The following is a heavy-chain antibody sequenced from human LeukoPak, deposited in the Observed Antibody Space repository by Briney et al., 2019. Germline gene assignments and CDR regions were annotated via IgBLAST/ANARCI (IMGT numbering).Heavy chain of an antibody. J-gene: IGHJ4*02. Sequence: GGSLRLSCVASGFTFTSYHMNWVRQAPGKGLEWLSGITSGASVIYYADSVKGRFTISRDDAKKSLFLQMSGLTVDDTAVYYCARKRIADLGDETSFGGSPFDSWGQGTLVIVSS. CDR2: ITSGASVI. V-gene: IGHV3-48*03. CDR1: GFTFTSYH. CDR3: ARKRIADLGDETSFGGSPFDS. D-gene: IGHD3-16*01.